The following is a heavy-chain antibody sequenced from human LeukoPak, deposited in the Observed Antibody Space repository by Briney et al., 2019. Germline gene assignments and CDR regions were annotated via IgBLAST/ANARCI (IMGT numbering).Heavy chain of an antibody. V-gene: IGHV3-7*01. J-gene: IGHJ4*02. CDR3: ARVSAVAGHDY. CDR1: GFTFSSYW. D-gene: IGHD6-19*01. CDR2: INKDGSEK. Sequence: GGSLRLSCAASGFTFSSYWMTWVRQAPGKGLEWVANINKDGSEKNYVDSVKGRFTTSRDNAKNSLYLQMNSLRAEDTAVYYCARVSAVAGHDYWGQGTLVTVSS.